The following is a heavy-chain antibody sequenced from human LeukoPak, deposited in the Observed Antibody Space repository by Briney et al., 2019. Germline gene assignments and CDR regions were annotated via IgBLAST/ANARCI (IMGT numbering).Heavy chain of an antibody. CDR1: GGSISSYY. V-gene: IGHV4-4*07. J-gene: IGHJ3*02. D-gene: IGHD2-2*01. CDR2: IYTSGST. CDR3: AVGNCPTTSCYPGVAFDI. Sequence: SETLSLTCTVSGGSISSYYWSWIRQPAGKGLEWIGRIYTSGSTNYNPSLQSRVTISVDTSKNQFSLKLTSVTAADTAVYYCAVGNCPTTSCYPGVAFDIWGQGTMVTVSS.